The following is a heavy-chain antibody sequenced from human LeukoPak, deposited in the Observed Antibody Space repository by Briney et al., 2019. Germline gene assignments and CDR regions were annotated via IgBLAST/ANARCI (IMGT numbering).Heavy chain of an antibody. CDR3: ARATSIAVAGTGIDY. D-gene: IGHD6-19*01. Sequence: SVKVSCKASGGTFSSYAISWVRQAPGQGLEWMGRIIPILGIANYAQKFQGRVTITADKSTSTAYMELSSLRSEDTAVYYCARATSIAVAGTGIDYWGQGTLVTVSS. CDR2: IIPILGIA. V-gene: IGHV1-69*04. J-gene: IGHJ4*02. CDR1: GGTFSSYA.